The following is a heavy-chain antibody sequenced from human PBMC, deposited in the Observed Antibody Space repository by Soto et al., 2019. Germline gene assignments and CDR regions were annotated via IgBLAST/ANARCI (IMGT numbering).Heavy chain of an antibody. Sequence: EVQLVESGGGLVQPGGSLRLSCAASGFTFSSYSMNWVRQAPGKGLEWVSYISSSSSTIYYADSVKGRFTISRDNAKNSLYMQMNSLRAEDTAVYDCAREEGLLNWFDPWGQGTLVTVSS. D-gene: IGHD1-26*01. CDR3: AREEGLLNWFDP. CDR2: ISSSSSTI. J-gene: IGHJ5*02. CDR1: GFTFSSYS. V-gene: IGHV3-48*01.